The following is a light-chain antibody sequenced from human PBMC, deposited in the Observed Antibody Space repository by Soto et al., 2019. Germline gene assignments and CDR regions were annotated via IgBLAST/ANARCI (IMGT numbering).Light chain of an antibody. Sequence: EIVLTQSPGTLSLSPGERATLSCRASQSVDRNSLAWYKQKPVKAPRVLIYGASNRPTGIPDRFTGSGSGTDFTLTINGLGPEAAAVYYCQHYCNSPRTFGQGTKVEIK. V-gene: IGKV3-20*01. CDR3: QHYCNSPRT. J-gene: IGKJ1*01. CDR2: GAS. CDR1: QSVDRNS.